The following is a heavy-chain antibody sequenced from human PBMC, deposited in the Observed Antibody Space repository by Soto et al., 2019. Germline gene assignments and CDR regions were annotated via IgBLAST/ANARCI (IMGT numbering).Heavy chain of an antibody. CDR2: IYWNDDK. D-gene: IGHD6-13*01. J-gene: IGHJ3*02. Sequence: SGPTLVNPTQTLTLTCTFPGFSLSTSGVGVGWIRQPPGKALEWLALIYWNDDKRYSPSLKSRLTITKDTSKNQVVLTMTNMDPVDTATYYCAHRLVIAAAGPLGAFDIWGQGTMVT. CDR3: AHRLVIAAAGPLGAFDI. CDR1: GFSLSTSGVG. V-gene: IGHV2-5*01.